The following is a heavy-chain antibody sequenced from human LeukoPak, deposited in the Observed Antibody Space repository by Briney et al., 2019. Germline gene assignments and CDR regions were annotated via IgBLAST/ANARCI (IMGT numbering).Heavy chain of an antibody. D-gene: IGHD4-17*01. V-gene: IGHV3-21*01. CDR2: ISSSSSYI. J-gene: IGHJ4*02. CDR1: GFTFSSYS. CDR3: ARAPDYGDSFDY. Sequence: PGGSLRLSCAASGFTFSSYSMNWVRQAPGKGLEWVSSISSSSSYIYYADSVKGRFTISRDNAKNSLYLHMNSLRAEDTAVYYCARAPDYGDSFDYWAREPWSPSPQ.